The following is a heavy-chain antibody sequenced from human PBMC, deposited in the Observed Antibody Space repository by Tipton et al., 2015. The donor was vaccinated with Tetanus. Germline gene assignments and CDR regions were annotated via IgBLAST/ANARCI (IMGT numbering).Heavy chain of an antibody. CDR2: ISPADSNI. Sequence: QLVQSGAEVKRPGESLKISCKGSGFIFTDYWIGWVRQMPGEGLEWMGIISPADSNIHYSSALEGRVTISADKSISTVYLQWTSLKASDPAMYYCAKRRFHALLTPGWFDPWGHGTLVTVSS. J-gene: IGHJ5*02. CDR3: AKRRFHALLTPGWFDP. V-gene: IGHV5-51*01. D-gene: IGHD3-9*01. CDR1: GFIFTDYW.